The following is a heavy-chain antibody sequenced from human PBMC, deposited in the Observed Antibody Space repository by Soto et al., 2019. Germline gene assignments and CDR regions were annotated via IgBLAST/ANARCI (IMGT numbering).Heavy chain of an antibody. V-gene: IGHV3-23*01. Sequence: GALRLSCAASGFTFSSYAMSWVRQAPGKGLEWVSAISGSGGSTYYADSVKGRFTISRDNSKNTLYLQMNSLRAEDTAVYYCAKGVSIVGATNFDYWGQGTLVTVSS. D-gene: IGHD1-26*01. CDR2: ISGSGGST. CDR3: AKGVSIVGATNFDY. CDR1: GFTFSSYA. J-gene: IGHJ4*02.